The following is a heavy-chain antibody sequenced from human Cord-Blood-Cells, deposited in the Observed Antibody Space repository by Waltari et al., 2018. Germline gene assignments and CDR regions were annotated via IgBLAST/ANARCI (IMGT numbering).Heavy chain of an antibody. CDR1: GGTFSSYA. D-gene: IGHD3-10*01. Sequence: QVQLVQSGAEVKKPGSSVKVSCKASGGTFSSYAISWVRQAPGQGLEWMGGIIPIFGTANYAQKFQGRVTITADESTSTVYMELSSLRSEDTAVYYCARMAVRGVIIKYYYYGMDVWGQGTTVTVSS. J-gene: IGHJ6*02. CDR2: IIPIFGTA. CDR3: ARMAVRGVIIKYYYYGMDV. V-gene: IGHV1-69*01.